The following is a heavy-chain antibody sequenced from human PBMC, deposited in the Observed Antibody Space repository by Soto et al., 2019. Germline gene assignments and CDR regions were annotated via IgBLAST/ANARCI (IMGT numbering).Heavy chain of an antibody. CDR3: AKRDGSSSKTFDI. CDR2: IGGSASST. Sequence: GGSLRLSCAASGCPFSSYALSWVRQAPGRGLEWVSGIGGSASSTYYADSVKGRFTISRDNSKNTLYLQMNSLRAEDTAVYYCAKRDGSSSKTFDIWGQGTMVTVSS. CDR1: GCPFSSYA. D-gene: IGHD6-13*01. J-gene: IGHJ3*02. V-gene: IGHV3-23*01.